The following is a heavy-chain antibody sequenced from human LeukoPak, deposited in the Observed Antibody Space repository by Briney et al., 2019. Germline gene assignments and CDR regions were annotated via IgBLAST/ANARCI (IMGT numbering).Heavy chain of an antibody. CDR1: GFTFSDYY. D-gene: IGHD2/OR15-2a*01. J-gene: IGHJ6*03. V-gene: IGHV3-11*04. CDR3: ARVIGDDYYYYYYMDV. CDR2: ISSSGSTI. Sequence: PGGSLRLSCAASGFTFSDYYMSWIRQAPGKGLEWVSYISSSGSTIYYADSVKGRFTISRDNAKNSLYLQMNSLRAEDTAVYYCARVIGDDYYYYYYMDVWGKGTTVTVSS.